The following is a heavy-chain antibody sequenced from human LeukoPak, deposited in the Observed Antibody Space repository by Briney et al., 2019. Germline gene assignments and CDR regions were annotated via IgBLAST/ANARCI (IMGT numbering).Heavy chain of an antibody. CDR1: GGSISSYY. Sequence: SDTLSLTCTVSGGSISSYYWNWIRQPPGKGLEWIGYIYFTGSTNYNPSLKSRVTISLDTSKNQFSLKLSSVTAADTAVYYCARDYCGGDCYFLAYNYFDPWGQGTLVTVSS. D-gene: IGHD2-21*02. CDR2: IYFTGST. CDR3: ARDYCGGDCYFLAYNYFDP. J-gene: IGHJ5*02. V-gene: IGHV4-59*01.